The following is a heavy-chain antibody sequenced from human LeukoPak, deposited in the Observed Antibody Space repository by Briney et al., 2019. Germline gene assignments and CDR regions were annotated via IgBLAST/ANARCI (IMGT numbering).Heavy chain of an antibody. V-gene: IGHV3-11*01. J-gene: IGHJ3*02. D-gene: IGHD2-21*01. CDR2: ICAEGSPI. CDR1: GFTFGDYY. Sequence: PGGSLRLSCAASGFTFGDYYMSWIRQAPGKGPEWVSYICAEGSPIFYADSLKGRFITSRDNAKNSLYLLMNSVRAEDTAIYYCARVVYCGDDNCQVFAFDIWGQGTMVTVSS. CDR3: ARVVYCGDDNCQVFAFDI.